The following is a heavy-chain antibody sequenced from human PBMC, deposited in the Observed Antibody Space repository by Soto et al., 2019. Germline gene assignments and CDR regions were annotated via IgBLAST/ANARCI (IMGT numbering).Heavy chain of an antibody. CDR2: VYYGGRS. CDR3: XXXMEWLSPILPYYFDY. D-gene: IGHD3-3*01. Sequence: SETLSLTCTVSSAPVSSTTYTWGWIRQPPGKGLEWVASVYYGGRSYYNPSLKSRVTISVDTSKNQFSLKLSSVTAADTAVYYCXXXMEWLSPILPYYFDYWGQGTLVTVSS. J-gene: IGHJ4*02. V-gene: IGHV4-39*07. CDR1: SAPVSSTTYT.